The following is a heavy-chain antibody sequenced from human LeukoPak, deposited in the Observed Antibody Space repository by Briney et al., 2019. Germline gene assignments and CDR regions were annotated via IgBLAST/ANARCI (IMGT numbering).Heavy chain of an antibody. V-gene: IGHV4-59*01. J-gene: IGHJ4*02. CDR2: IYYSGTT. Sequence: SETLSLTCTVSGGSISGYYWTWIRQPPGKGLEWIGYIYYSGTTYYNPSLKSRVTISVDASKNQFSLNLSSVGAADTAVYYCARAGGYSGYAPNWGQGTLVTVSS. CDR3: ARAGGYSGYAPN. D-gene: IGHD5-12*01. CDR1: GGSISGYY.